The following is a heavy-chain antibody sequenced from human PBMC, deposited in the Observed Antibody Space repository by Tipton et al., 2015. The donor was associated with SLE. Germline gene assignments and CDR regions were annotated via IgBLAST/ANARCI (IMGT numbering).Heavy chain of an antibody. CDR3: ARVARIVGATLFDY. V-gene: IGHV4-39*07. CDR2: INYSGST. J-gene: IGHJ4*02. D-gene: IGHD1-26*01. Sequence: TLSLTCTVSGGSISRSSDYWGWIRQPPGKGLEWIGSINYSGSTYYNPSLKSRVTISVDTSKNQFSLKLSSVTAADTAVYYCARVARIVGATLFDYWGQGTLVTVSS. CDR1: GGSISRSSDY.